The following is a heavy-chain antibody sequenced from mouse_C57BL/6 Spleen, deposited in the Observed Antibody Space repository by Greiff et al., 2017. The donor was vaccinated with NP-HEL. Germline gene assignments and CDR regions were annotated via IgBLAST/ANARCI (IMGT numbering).Heavy chain of an antibody. CDR1: GYSFTGYY. CDR3: AGYYYGSRGYFDY. V-gene: IGHV1-42*01. CDR2: INPSTGGT. D-gene: IGHD1-1*01. J-gene: IGHJ2*01. Sequence: EVQLQQSGPELVKPGASVKISCKASGYSFTGYYMNWVKQSPEKSLEWIGEINPSTGGTTYNQKFKAKATLTVDKSSSTAYMQLKSLTSEDSAVYYCAGYYYGSRGYFDYWGQGTTLTVSS.